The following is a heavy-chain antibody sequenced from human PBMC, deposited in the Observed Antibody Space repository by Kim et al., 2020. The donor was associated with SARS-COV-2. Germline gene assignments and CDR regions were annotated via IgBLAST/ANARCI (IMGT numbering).Heavy chain of an antibody. Sequence: FTISRDNSKNTLYLQMNSLRAEDTAVYYCAKGKSNERYYYGSGSYTYFDYWGQGTLVTVSS. J-gene: IGHJ4*02. V-gene: IGHV3-23*01. D-gene: IGHD3-10*01. CDR3: AKGKSNERYYYGSGSYTYFDY.